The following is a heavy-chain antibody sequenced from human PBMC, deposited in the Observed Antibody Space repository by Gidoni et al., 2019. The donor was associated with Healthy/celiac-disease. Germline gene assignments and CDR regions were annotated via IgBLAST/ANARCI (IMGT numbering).Heavy chain of an antibody. V-gene: IGHV3-33*01. CDR2: IWYDGSNK. J-gene: IGHJ6*02. CDR1: GFTFSSYG. Sequence: QVQLVESGGGVVQPGRSLRLSCAASGFTFSSYGMHWVRQAPGKGLEWVAVIWYDGSNKYYADSVKGRFTISRDNSKNTLYLQMNSLRAEDTAVYYCARGQYYYGMDVWGQGTTVTVSS. CDR3: ARGQYYYGMDV.